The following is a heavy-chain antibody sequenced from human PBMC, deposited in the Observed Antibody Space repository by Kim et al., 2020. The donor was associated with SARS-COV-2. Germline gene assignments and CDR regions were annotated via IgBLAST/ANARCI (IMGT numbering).Heavy chain of an antibody. V-gene: IGHV3-33*01. CDR3: ARDHGMFDRANDYCILAY. CDR1: GFTFSSYG. CDR2: MWYDGTNK. D-gene: IGHD3-16*01. J-gene: IGHJ4*02. Sequence: GGSLRLSCAASGFTFSSYGMHWVRQAPGKGLEWVAVMWYDGTNKFYADSVKGRFTISRDNSKNTLFLQMNSLRAEDTAVYYCARDHGMFDRANDYCILAYRGQGALVTLPS.